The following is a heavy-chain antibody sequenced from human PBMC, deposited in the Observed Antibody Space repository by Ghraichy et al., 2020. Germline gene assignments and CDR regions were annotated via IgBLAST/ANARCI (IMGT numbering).Heavy chain of an antibody. CDR2: ISPSATTT. CDR1: GFSFSSYD. V-gene: IGHV3-48*03. Sequence: WGSLRLSCAASGFSFSSYDMNWVRQAPGKGLEWISYISPSATTTYYADAVKGRFTISRDNAKNSLYLQMNILSAEDTAVYYCARDFLLSDYWGQGTPVTVSS. CDR3: ARDFLLSDY. D-gene: IGHD2-15*01. J-gene: IGHJ4*02.